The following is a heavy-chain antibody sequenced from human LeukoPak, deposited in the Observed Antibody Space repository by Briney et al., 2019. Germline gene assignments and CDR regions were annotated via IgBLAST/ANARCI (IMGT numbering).Heavy chain of an antibody. V-gene: IGHV3-21*01. Sequence: GGSLRLSCAASGFTFSSYSMNWVRQAPGKGLEWVSSISSSSSYIYYADSVKGRFTISRDNSKNTLYLQMNSLRAEDTAVYYCAKDRNYWYFDLWGRGTLVTVSS. J-gene: IGHJ2*01. CDR1: GFTFSSYS. D-gene: IGHD1-14*01. CDR3: AKDRNYWYFDL. CDR2: ISSSSSYI.